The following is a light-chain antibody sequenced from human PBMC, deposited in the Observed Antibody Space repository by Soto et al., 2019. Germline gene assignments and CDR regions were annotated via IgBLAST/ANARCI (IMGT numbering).Light chain of an antibody. V-gene: IGKV3-15*01. Sequence: EVVMTQSPATLSVSTGERATLSCRASQSVRSHLAWYQQKPGQAPSLLIFGASTRATGVPARFSGSESGTEFTLTISSLQSEDVAVYFCQQYNDWPRTFGGGTKV. CDR2: GAS. CDR1: QSVRSH. CDR3: QQYNDWPRT. J-gene: IGKJ4*01.